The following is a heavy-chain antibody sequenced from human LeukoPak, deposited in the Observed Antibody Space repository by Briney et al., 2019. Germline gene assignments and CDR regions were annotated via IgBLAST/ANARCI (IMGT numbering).Heavy chain of an antibody. D-gene: IGHD6-13*01. Sequence: GGSLRLSCAASGFAFSNYWLSWVRQAPGKGLEWVANIKQDGSEKYYVDSVKGRFIISRDNGKNSMYLQMKSLRAEDTAVYYCARDLAAVGGVYFRGYWGRGTLVIVSP. CDR2: IKQDGSEK. V-gene: IGHV3-7*05. J-gene: IGHJ4*02. CDR3: ARDLAAVGGVYFRGY. CDR1: GFAFSNYW.